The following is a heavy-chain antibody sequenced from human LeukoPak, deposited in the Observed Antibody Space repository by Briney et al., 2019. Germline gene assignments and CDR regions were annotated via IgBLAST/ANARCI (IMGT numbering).Heavy chain of an antibody. CDR1: GFTYSSYW. J-gene: IGHJ4*02. Sequence: GGSLRLSCAASGFTYSSYWMHWARQAPGKGLVWVSRISSDGTRTSYADSVRGRFTISRDTAKNTPYLQMNSLRAEDTAVYYCAREVATGIGAYNYWGQGTLVTVSS. CDR2: ISSDGTRT. CDR3: AREVATGIGAYNY. D-gene: IGHD4-23*01. V-gene: IGHV3-74*01.